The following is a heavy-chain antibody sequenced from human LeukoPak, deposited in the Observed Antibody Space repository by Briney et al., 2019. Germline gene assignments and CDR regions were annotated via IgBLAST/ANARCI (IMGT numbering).Heavy chain of an antibody. Sequence: PGGSLTLSCAASGFTFDEYVMNWVRPSPGKGLEWLSNINWNVDATHHTDSVAGPFTISRDNAKNSLYLQMNSLRAEDTAFYFCARAYCSSGSCYLDNFYYYMDVWGKGTTVIVSS. CDR1: GFTFDEYV. CDR3: ARAYCSSGSCYLDNFYYYMDV. CDR2: INWNVDAT. D-gene: IGHD2-2*01. J-gene: IGHJ6*03. V-gene: IGHV3-20*04.